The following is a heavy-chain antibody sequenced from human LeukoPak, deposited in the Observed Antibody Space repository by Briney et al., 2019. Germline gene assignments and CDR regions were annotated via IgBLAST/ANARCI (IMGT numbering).Heavy chain of an antibody. J-gene: IGHJ4*02. CDR1: EFSFSSSW. CDR3: ARARVPGELNY. V-gene: IGHV3-7*02. CDR2: IKQDGSAK. Sequence: GGSLRLSCAASEFSFSSSWMNWVRQAPGKGLEWVANIKQDGSAKYYVDSGKGRFTISRDNAKNSLYLQMNSLRAEDTAVYYCARARVPGELNYWGQGTLVTVSS. D-gene: IGHD3-10*01.